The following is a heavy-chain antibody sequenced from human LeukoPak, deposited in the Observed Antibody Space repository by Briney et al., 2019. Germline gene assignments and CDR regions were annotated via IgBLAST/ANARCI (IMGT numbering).Heavy chain of an antibody. V-gene: IGHV1-46*01. J-gene: IGHJ4*02. CDR3: ARAGIAVALGY. Sequence: ASVKVSCKASGYTFTSYYMHWVRQAPGQGLEWMGIINPSGGSTSYAQKFQGRVTMTRDTSTGTVYMELSSLRSEDTAVYYCARAGIAVALGYWGQGTLVTVSS. CDR2: INPSGGST. CDR1: GYTFTSYY. D-gene: IGHD6-19*01.